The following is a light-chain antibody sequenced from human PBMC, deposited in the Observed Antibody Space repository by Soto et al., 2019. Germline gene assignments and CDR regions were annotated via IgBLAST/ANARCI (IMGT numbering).Light chain of an antibody. CDR1: SSDVGSYNL. Sequence: QSALTQPASVSGSPGQSITISCTGTSSDVGSYNLVSWYQQHPGKAPKLMIYEVSKRPSGVSNRFSGSKSVNTASLTIAGLHAEYEADYYCCSYAGSSTWVFGGGTKLTVL. V-gene: IGLV2-23*02. J-gene: IGLJ3*02. CDR3: CSYAGSSTWV. CDR2: EVS.